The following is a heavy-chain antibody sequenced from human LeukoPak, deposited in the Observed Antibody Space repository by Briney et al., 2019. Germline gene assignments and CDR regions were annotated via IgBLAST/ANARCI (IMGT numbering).Heavy chain of an antibody. CDR3: ARDQDDYYDSSGYYWYFDY. CDR2: IIPIFGTA. V-gene: IGHV1-69*05. CDR1: GGTFISYA. Sequence: ASVKVSCKASGGTFISYAISWVRQAPGQGLKWMGRIIPIFGTANYAQKFQGRVTITTDESTSTAYMELSSLRSEDTAVYYCARDQDDYYDSSGYYWYFDYWGQGTLVTVSS. D-gene: IGHD3-22*01. J-gene: IGHJ4*02.